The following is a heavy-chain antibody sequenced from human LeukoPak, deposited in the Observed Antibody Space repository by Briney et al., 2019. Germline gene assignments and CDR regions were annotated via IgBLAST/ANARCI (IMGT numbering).Heavy chain of an antibody. Sequence: GGSLRLSCAASGFTFSGYTLHWVRQAPGKGLEYVSAIISHGGSTHYADSVRGRFTVSRDNSENTLYLQMDSLRAEDMAVYYCARDIVVVPAAIPGWFDPWGQGTLVTVSS. CDR2: IISHGGST. D-gene: IGHD2-2*02. CDR3: ARDIVVVPAAIPGWFDP. J-gene: IGHJ5*02. V-gene: IGHV3-64*02. CDR1: GFTFSGYT.